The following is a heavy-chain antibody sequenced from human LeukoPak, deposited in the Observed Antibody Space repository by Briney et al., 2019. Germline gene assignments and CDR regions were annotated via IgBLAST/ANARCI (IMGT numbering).Heavy chain of an antibody. CDR2: ISSSGGNT. D-gene: IGHD2-8*01. V-gene: IGHV3-64D*09. CDR1: GFTFSSNP. CDR3: VKRDVVLMVYTT. Sequence: GGSLRHSCSASGFTFSSNPMHWVRQAPGKGLEYVSAISSSGGNTYYADSVKGRFTISRDNSKNTLYLQMSSLRDEDTAVYYCVKRDVVLMVYTTWGQGTLVTVSS. J-gene: IGHJ5*02.